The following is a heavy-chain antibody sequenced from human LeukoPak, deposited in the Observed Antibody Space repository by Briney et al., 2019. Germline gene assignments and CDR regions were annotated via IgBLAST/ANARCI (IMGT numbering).Heavy chain of an antibody. CDR3: VRDLTARNYFDS. Sequence: GRSLRLSCATSRFPFYDYWMAWVRQAPGKGLEWVSSTGSGHNVIYYADSVKGRFTISRDDAKNSVFLQMNNLRVEDTAIYYCVRDLTARNYFDSWGQGALVTVSP. J-gene: IGHJ4*02. D-gene: IGHD2-21*02. CDR1: RFPFYDYW. V-gene: IGHV3-21*01. CDR2: TGSGHNVI.